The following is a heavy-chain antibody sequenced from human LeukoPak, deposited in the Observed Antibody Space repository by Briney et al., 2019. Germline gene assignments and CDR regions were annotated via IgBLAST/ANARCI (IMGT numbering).Heavy chain of an antibody. Sequence: HPGGFLRLSCAASGLTFSSYGMHWVRQAPGKGLEWVAVISYDGSNKYYADSVKGRFTISRDNSKNTLYLQMNSLRTEDTAVYYCAKDLVIGEVVPAAMSSAFDIWGQGTMVTVSS. J-gene: IGHJ3*02. CDR3: AKDLVIGEVVPAAMSSAFDI. CDR2: ISYDGSNK. V-gene: IGHV3-30*18. CDR1: GLTFSSYG. D-gene: IGHD2-2*01.